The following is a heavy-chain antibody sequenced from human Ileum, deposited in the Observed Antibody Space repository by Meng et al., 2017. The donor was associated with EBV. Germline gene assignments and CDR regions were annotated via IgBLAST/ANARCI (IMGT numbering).Heavy chain of an antibody. CDR3: ARVRVIPAAIGFDY. CDR2: IHHTEST. J-gene: IGHJ4*02. CDR1: GGSISSSNW. D-gene: IGHD2-2*02. V-gene: IGHV4-4*02. Sequence: QGQLQESGPGLGKPSGTLSLTCAVSGGSISSSNWWSWVRQAPGKGLEWIGEIHHTESTNYNPSLKSRVTISVDKSKNQFSLKLSSVTAADTAVYYCARVRVIPAAIGFDYWGQGTLVTVSS.